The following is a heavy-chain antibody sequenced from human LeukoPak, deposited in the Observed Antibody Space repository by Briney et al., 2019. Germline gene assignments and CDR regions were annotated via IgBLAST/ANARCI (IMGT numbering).Heavy chain of an antibody. J-gene: IGHJ4*02. CDR1: GFTFDDYA. Sequence: PGGSLRLSCAASGFTFDDYAMHWVRQAPGKGLEWVSLIIGDVGSTYYADSVKGRFTISRDNSKNPIYLQMNSLRTEDTALYYCAKALDYGDYEYFGYWGQGTLVTVSS. D-gene: IGHD4-17*01. CDR2: IIGDVGST. V-gene: IGHV3-43*02. CDR3: AKALDYGDYEYFGY.